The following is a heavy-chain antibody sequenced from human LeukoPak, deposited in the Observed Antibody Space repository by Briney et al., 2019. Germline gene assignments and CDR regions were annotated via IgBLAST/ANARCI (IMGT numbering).Heavy chain of an antibody. Sequence: GGSLRLSCEASGFIFKDFYMTWVRQAPGTGLEWVATINQDGSAEYYVDSAKGRFTMSRDNAKNSVFLQMDRLRAEETAVYYCARSVGAGNNYFYYGMYVWGQGTTVTVSS. CDR2: INQDGSAE. J-gene: IGHJ6*02. V-gene: IGHV3-7*01. CDR3: ARSVGAGNNYFYYGMYV. D-gene: IGHD1-26*01. CDR1: GFIFKDFY.